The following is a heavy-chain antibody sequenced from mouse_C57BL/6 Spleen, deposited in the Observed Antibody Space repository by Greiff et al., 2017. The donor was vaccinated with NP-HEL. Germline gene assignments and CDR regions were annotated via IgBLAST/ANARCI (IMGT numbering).Heavy chain of an antibody. J-gene: IGHJ4*01. Sequence: QVQLQQPGAELVKPGASVKLSCKASGYTFTSYWMHWVKQRPGQGLEWIGMIHPNSGSTNYNEKFKSKATLTVDKSSSTAYMQLSSLTSEDSAVYYCAGDGPGYAMDYWGQGTSVTVSS. CDR2: IHPNSGST. D-gene: IGHD3-1*01. V-gene: IGHV1-64*01. CDR1: GYTFTSYW. CDR3: AGDGPGYAMDY.